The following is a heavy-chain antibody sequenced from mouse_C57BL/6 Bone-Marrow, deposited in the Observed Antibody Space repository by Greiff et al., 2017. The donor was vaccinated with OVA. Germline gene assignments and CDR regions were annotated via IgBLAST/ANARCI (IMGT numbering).Heavy chain of an antibody. CDR2: IYPSDSET. CDR3: ARRGDYYGSSYVGDGTLFAY. Sequence: QVQLQQPGAELVRPGSSVKLSCKASGYTFTSYWMHWVKQRPIQGLEWIGNIYPSDSETHYNQKFKDKATLTVDKSSSTAYMQLSSLTTEDSAVYYCARRGDYYGSSYVGDGTLFAYWGQGTLVTVSA. D-gene: IGHD1-1*01. V-gene: IGHV1-52*01. J-gene: IGHJ3*01. CDR1: GYTFTSYW.